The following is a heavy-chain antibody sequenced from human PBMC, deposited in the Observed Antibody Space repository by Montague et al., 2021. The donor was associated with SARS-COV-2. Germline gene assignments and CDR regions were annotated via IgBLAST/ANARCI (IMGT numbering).Heavy chain of an antibody. CDR3: ASPGGYCSGGSCYYVY. CDR2: IHYSGSS. D-gene: IGHD2-15*01. V-gene: IGHV4-59*01. CDR1: GGSISSYY. J-gene: IGHJ4*02. Sequence: SETLSLTCTVSGGSISSYYWSWIRQPPGKGLEWIGYIHYSGSSNYNPSLKSRVTISIDTSKNQFSLNLNSVTAADGAVYYCASPGGYCSGGSCYYVYWGQGTLVTVSS.